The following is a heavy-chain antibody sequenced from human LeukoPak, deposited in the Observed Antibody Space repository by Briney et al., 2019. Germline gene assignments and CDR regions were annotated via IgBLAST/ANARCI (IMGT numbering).Heavy chain of an antibody. J-gene: IGHJ6*02. CDR3: ARAVVVVTAIRDPYYYYGMDV. CDR2: IIPILGIA. CDR1: GGTFSSYT. V-gene: IGHV1-69*02. Sequence: GAAVKVSCEASGGTFSSYTISWGREGPRQGLEWRGRIIPILGIANDGHKHKGRGKINADKPTSTAYIDLSRLRSEDPAVSYSARAVVVVTAIRDPYYYYGMDVWGQGTTVALCS. D-gene: IGHD2-21*02.